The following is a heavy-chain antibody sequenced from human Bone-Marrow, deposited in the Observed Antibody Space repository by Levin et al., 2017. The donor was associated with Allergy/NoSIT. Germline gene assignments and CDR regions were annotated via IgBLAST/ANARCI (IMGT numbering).Heavy chain of an antibody. V-gene: IGHV3-23*01. CDR2: IISGGST. CDR1: GFTFSSYA. D-gene: IGHD2-15*01. J-gene: IGHJ3*02. CDR3: AKGGGGPLSDAFDI. Sequence: SCAASGFTFSSYAMTWVRQAPGKGLAWVSTIISGGSTYYADSVEGRFTISRDNSKNTLYLQMNTLRADDTAVYYCAKGGGGPLSDAFDIWGQGTMVTVSS.